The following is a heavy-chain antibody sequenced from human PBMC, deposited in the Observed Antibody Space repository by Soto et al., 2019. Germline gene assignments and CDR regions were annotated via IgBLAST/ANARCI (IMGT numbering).Heavy chain of an antibody. V-gene: IGHV4-39*01. CDR2: IYYSGST. CDR1: GGSISSSSYY. Sequence: SETLSLTFTVSGGSISSSSYYWGWIRQPPGKGLEWIGSIYYSGSTYYNPSLKSRVTISVDTSKNQFSLKLSSVTAADTAVYYCARQRVYYYGMDVWGQGTTVTVSS. J-gene: IGHJ6*02. CDR3: ARQRVYYYGMDV.